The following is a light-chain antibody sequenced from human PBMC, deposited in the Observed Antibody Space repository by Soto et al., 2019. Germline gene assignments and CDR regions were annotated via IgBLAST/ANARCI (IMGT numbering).Light chain of an antibody. Sequence: QSALTQPRSVSASPGQSVTISCTGTSSDVGGYNYLSWYQQHPGKAPKLMIYDVTERPSGVPDRFSASKSGNTASLTISGLQAEDEADYYCCSYAGSVTWVFGGGTKLTVL. CDR1: SSDVGGYNY. J-gene: IGLJ3*02. CDR2: DVT. CDR3: CSYAGSVTWV. V-gene: IGLV2-11*01.